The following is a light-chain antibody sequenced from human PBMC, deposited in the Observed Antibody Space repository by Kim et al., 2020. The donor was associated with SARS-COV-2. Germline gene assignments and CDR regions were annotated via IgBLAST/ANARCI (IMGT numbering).Light chain of an antibody. CDR2: AAS. J-gene: IGKJ1*01. Sequence: ESGGDGVTITCRAGQDISNHLAWYQQKPGKVPKVLISAASALQSGVPSRFSGSRSGTDFTLTISSLQPEDVATYYCQKYDNAPWTFGQGTKVDIK. V-gene: IGKV1-27*01. CDR1: QDISNH. CDR3: QKYDNAPWT.